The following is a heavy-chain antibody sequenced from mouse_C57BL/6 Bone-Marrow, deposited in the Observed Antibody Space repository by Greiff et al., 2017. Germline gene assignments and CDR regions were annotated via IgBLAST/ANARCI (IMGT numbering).Heavy chain of an antibody. V-gene: IGHV1-80*01. CDR1: GYAFSSYW. Sequence: VQGVESGAELMKPGASVKISCKASGYAFSSYWMNWVKQRPGKGLEWIGQIYPGDGDTNYNGKFKGKATLTADKSSSTAYMQLSSLTSEDSAVYFCAVYGSSPYYFDYWGQGTTLTVSS. CDR2: IYPGDGDT. J-gene: IGHJ2*01. D-gene: IGHD1-1*01. CDR3: AVYGSSPYYFDY.